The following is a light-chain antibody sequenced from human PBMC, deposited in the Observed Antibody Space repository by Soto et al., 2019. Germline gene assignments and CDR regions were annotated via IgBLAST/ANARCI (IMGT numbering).Light chain of an antibody. Sequence: DIQMTQSPSSVSASVGDRVTITCLASQDIAGYLAWYQHKPGRTPELLIHGASRLQSGVPARFSGSGSGTDFTLSINSLQPEDFATYYCQQAYSFPITFGQGTRLENK. CDR2: GAS. J-gene: IGKJ5*01. CDR3: QQAYSFPIT. CDR1: QDIAGY. V-gene: IGKV1D-12*01.